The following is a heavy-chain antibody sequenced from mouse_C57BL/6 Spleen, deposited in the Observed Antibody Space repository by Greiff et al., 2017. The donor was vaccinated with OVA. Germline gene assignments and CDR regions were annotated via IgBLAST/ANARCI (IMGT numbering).Heavy chain of an antibody. CDR1: GYTFTGYW. J-gene: IGHJ1*03. CDR2: ILPGSGST. CDR3: ARNYGSSTHWYFDF. Sequence: QVQLKESGAELMKPGASVKLSCKATGYTFTGYWIEWVTQRPGHGLEWIGEILPGSGSTNYNEKFKGKATFTADTSSNTAYMQLSSLTTEDTANDDWARNYGSSTHWYFDFWGTGTTVTVSS. D-gene: IGHD1-1*01. V-gene: IGHV1-9*01.